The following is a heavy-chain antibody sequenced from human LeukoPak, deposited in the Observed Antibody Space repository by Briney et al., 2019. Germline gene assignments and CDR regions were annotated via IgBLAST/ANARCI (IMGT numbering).Heavy chain of an antibody. CDR3: ARRHNSSGWYGVRYYFDY. D-gene: IGHD6-19*01. CDR2: INHSGST. J-gene: IGHJ4*02. CDR1: GGSFSGYY. V-gene: IGHV4-34*01. Sequence: PSETLSLTCAVYGGSFSGYYWSWIRQPPGKGLEWIGEINHSGSTNYNPSLKSRVTISVDTSKNQFSLKLSSVTAADTAVYYCARRHNSSGWYGVRYYFDYWGQGTLVTVSS.